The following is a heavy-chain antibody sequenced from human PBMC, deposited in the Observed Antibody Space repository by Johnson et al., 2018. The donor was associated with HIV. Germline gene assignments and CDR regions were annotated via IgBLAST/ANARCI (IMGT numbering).Heavy chain of an antibody. CDR1: GFTFDDYG. Sequence: VQLVESGGGVVRPGGSLRLSCVVSGFTFDDYGMSWVRQAPGKGLEWVSGINWNGGSTGYVASVEGRFTISRDNAKNSLYLQMNSLKVEDTALYYWAGGWVGATLRAFDIWGQGTTVTVSS. J-gene: IGHJ3*02. D-gene: IGHD3-16*01. CDR3: AGGWVGATLRAFDI. CDR2: INWNGGST. V-gene: IGHV3-20*04.